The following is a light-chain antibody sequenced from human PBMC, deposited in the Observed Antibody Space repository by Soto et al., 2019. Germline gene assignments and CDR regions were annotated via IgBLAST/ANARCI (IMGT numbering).Light chain of an antibody. V-gene: IGLV2-14*01. CDR1: SSDVGGYNY. Sequence: QSVLTQPVSVSGSPGQSITISCTGTSSDVGGYNYVSWYQQHPGKAPKLMIYEVSNRPSGVSNRFSGSESGNTASLTISGLQAEDEADYYCSSYTSRSTLVFGTGTKVTVL. J-gene: IGLJ1*01. CDR2: EVS. CDR3: SSYTSRSTLV.